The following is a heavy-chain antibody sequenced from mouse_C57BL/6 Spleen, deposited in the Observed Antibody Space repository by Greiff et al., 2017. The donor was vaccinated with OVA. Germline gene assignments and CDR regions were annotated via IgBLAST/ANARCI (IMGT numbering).Heavy chain of an antibody. CDR3: ARNDYSNPWYFDV. CDR1: GYSITSDY. D-gene: IGHD2-5*01. J-gene: IGHJ1*03. Sequence: EVKLLESGPGLAKPSQTLSLTCSVTGYSITSDYWNWIRKFPGNKLEYMGYISYSGSTYYNPSLKSRISITRDTSKTQYYLQLNSVTTEDTATYYCARNDYSNPWYFDVWGTGTTVTVSS. CDR2: ISYSGST. V-gene: IGHV3-8*01.